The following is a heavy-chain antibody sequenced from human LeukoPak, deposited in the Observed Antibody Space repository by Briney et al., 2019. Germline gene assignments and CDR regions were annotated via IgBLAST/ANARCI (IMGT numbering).Heavy chain of an antibody. CDR1: GFTFSSYA. Sequence: PGGSLRLSCAASGFTFSSYAMHWVRQAPGKGLEYVSAISSNGGSTYYANSVKGRFTISRDNSKNTLYLQMGSLRAEDMAVYYCARIWTGGYWGQGTLVTVSS. J-gene: IGHJ4*02. D-gene: IGHD3/OR15-3a*01. V-gene: IGHV3-64*01. CDR3: ARIWTGGY. CDR2: ISSNGGST.